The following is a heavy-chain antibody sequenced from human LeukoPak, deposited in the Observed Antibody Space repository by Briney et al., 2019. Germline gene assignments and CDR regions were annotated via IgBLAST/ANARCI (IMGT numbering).Heavy chain of an antibody. CDR2: ITDSGTTT. CDR3: AKLWRGSHPRYFDH. D-gene: IGHD1-26*01. J-gene: IGHJ4*02. Sequence: GGSLRLSCAAPGFTFSSYAMSWVRQAPGEGLEWVSTITDSGTTTFYADSVQGRFTISRDNFKDTMYLQMISLRAEDTAVYYCAKLWRGSHPRYFDHWGQGTVVTVSS. CDR1: GFTFSSYA. V-gene: IGHV3-23*01.